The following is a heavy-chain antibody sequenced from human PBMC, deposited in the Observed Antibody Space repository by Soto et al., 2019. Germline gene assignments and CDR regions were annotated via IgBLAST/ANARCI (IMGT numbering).Heavy chain of an antibody. J-gene: IGHJ4*02. Sequence: QLQLQESGSRLVRPSQTLSLTCAVSGGSISSGGYSWTWIRQPPGKGLEWIGHTYHTGTTNYSQSQKNRVPISVDTSTNHFSLKLTSSTASDTSVYYCARPRRSYYSEGSGLDFWGQGTLVTVSS. D-gene: IGHD3-16*01. V-gene: IGHV4-30-2*01. CDR1: GGSISSGGYS. CDR3: ARPRRSYYSEGSGLDF. CDR2: TYHTGTT.